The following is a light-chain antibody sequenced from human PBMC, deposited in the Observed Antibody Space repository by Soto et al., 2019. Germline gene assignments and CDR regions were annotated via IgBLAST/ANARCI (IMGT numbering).Light chain of an antibody. CDR2: DVS. Sequence: QSALTQPASVSGSPGQSITISCTGTRSDVGGYNYVSWCQQHPGKAPKLMIYDVSNRPSGVSNRFSGSKSGNTASLTISGLQAEDEADYYCSSYTSSSTHYVFGTGTKVTVL. CDR3: SSYTSSSTHYV. J-gene: IGLJ1*01. CDR1: RSDVGGYNY. V-gene: IGLV2-14*01.